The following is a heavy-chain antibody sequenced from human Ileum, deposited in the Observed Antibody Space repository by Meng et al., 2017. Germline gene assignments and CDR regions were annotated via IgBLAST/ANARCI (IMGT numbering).Heavy chain of an antibody. CDR3: VKGDGPISCTGGTCYRSFQH. CDR1: GFTFNTYA. J-gene: IGHJ6*02. V-gene: IGHV3-23*01. D-gene: IGHD2-15*01. CDR2: ISASGGNT. Sequence: GGSLRLSCAASGFTFNTYAMTWVRQAPGKGLEWVSTISASGGNTYDADSVKGRFTISRDNSKNTLYLQMNSLRAEDTAIFYCVKGDGPISCTGGTCYRSFQHWGQGTTVTVSS.